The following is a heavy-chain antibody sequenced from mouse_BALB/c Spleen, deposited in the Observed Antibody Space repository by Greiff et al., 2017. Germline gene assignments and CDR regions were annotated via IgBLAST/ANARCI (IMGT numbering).Heavy chain of an antibody. CDR1: GYSITSDYA. Sequence: EVKLVESGPGLVKPSQSLSLTCTVTGYSITSDYAWNWIRQFPGNKLEWMGYISYSGSTSYNPSLKSRISITRDTSKNQFFLQLNSVTTEDTATYYCAREGDYYAMDYWGQGTSVTVSS. CDR3: AREGDYYAMDY. V-gene: IGHV3-2*02. J-gene: IGHJ4*01. CDR2: ISYSGST.